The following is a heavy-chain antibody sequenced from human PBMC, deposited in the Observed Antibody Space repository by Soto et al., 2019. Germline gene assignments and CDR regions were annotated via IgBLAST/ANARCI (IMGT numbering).Heavy chain of an antibody. CDR3: AREPDYYDSSVHPY. CDR1: GFSFRSYS. V-gene: IGHV3-48*02. Sequence: EVQLVESGGGLAQPGGSLRLSCAASGFSFRSYSMNWVRQAPGKGLEWVSYISSSSSTIFYADSVKGRFTISRDNAKNSLYLQMNSLRDEDTAVHFCAREPDYYDSSVHPYWGQGTLVTVSS. D-gene: IGHD3-22*01. CDR2: ISSSSSTI. J-gene: IGHJ4*02.